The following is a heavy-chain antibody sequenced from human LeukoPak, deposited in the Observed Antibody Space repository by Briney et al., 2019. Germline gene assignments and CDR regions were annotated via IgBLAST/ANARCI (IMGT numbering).Heavy chain of an antibody. D-gene: IGHD3-9*01. V-gene: IGHV3-9*01. J-gene: IGHJ4*02. CDR1: GFTFDDYA. Sequence: GGSLRLSCVASGFTFDDYAMHWVRQAPGKGLEWVSGISWNSGSIGYADSVKGRFTISRDNSKNTLYLQMNSLRAEDTAVYYCAKGPSYDILTGIFDYWGQGTLVTVSS. CDR3: AKGPSYDILTGIFDY. CDR2: ISWNSGSI.